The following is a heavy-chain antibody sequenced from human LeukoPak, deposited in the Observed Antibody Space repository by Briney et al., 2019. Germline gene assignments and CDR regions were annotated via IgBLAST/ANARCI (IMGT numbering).Heavy chain of an antibody. V-gene: IGHV3-48*03. J-gene: IGHJ4*02. CDR3: ARSQQWLVPTPLDY. CDR2: ISSSSSTI. D-gene: IGHD6-19*01. Sequence: PGGSLRLSCAASGFTFSSYEMNWVRQAPGKGLEWVSYISSSSSTIYYADSVKGRFTISRDNAKNSLYLQMNSLRAEDTAVYYCARSQQWLVPTPLDYWGQGTLVTVSS. CDR1: GFTFSSYE.